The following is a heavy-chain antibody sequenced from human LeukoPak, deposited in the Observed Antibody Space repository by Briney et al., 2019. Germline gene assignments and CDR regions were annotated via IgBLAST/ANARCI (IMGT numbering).Heavy chain of an antibody. CDR1: GYTLTELS. Sequence: ASVKVSRKVSGYTLTELSIHWVGRAPGKGLGGVGGFDPKDGETIYAQKFQGRVTMTEDTSTDTAYMELSSLRSEDTAVYYCATGYRMYYYDSSGTEYFQHWGQGTLVTVSS. CDR2: FDPKDGET. CDR3: ATGYRMYYYDSSGTEYFQH. D-gene: IGHD3-22*01. J-gene: IGHJ1*01. V-gene: IGHV1-24*01.